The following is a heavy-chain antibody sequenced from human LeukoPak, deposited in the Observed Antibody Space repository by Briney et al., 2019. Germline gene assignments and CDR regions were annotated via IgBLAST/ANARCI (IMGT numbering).Heavy chain of an antibody. CDR3: ARDRGDYDSSGYYGYFDY. J-gene: IGHJ4*02. CDR2: IYYSGST. Sequence: SETLSLTCTVSGGSIRSHYWSWIRQPPGKRLEWIGFIYYSGSTNYNPCLKSRVTISVDTSKNEFSLKLSSVTAADTAVYYCARDRGDYDSSGYYGYFDYWGQGALVTVSS. D-gene: IGHD3-22*01. CDR1: GGSIRSHY. V-gene: IGHV4-59*11.